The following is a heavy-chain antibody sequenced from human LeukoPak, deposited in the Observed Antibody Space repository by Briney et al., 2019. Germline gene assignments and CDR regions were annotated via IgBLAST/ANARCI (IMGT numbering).Heavy chain of an antibody. J-gene: IGHJ4*02. V-gene: IGHV3-30*03. Sequence: GGSLRLSCAASGFTFSSYGMHWVRQAPGKGLEWVAVISYDGSNKYYADSVKGRFTISRDNSKNTLYLQMNSLRAEDMAVYYCARDPLQYHDLLTGSQPQYYFDFWGQGTLVTVSS. CDR1: GFTFSSYG. CDR2: ISYDGSNK. CDR3: ARDPLQYHDLLTGSQPQYYFDF. D-gene: IGHD3-9*01.